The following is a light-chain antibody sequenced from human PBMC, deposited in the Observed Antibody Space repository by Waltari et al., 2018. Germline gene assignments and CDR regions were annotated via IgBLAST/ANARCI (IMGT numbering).Light chain of an antibody. V-gene: IGLV8-61*01. CDR2: STN. Sequence: QTVVTQEPAFSVSPGASITLTCALTSGSVSTSDYPSWYQQTPGQAPRTLIYSTNIRSSGVPDRFSGSIIGNKAALTITGAQADDESDYYCVLYGGNGIWVFGGGTRLTVL. CDR1: SGSVSTSDY. CDR3: VLYGGNGIWV. J-gene: IGLJ3*02.